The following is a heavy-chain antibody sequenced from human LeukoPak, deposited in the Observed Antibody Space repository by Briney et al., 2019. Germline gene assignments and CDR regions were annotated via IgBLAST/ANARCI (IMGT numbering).Heavy chain of an antibody. CDR2: VSAYNGNT. D-gene: IGHD1-26*01. CDR3: AREPRGRYDYYYYMDV. Sequence: GASVKVSCKASGYTFTSYGISWVRQAPGQGLEWMGWVSAYNGNTNYAQKLQGRVTMTTDTSTSTASMELRSRRSDATAVYYCAREPRGRYDYYYYMDVWGKGTTVTVSS. V-gene: IGHV1-18*01. CDR1: GYTFTSYG. J-gene: IGHJ6*03.